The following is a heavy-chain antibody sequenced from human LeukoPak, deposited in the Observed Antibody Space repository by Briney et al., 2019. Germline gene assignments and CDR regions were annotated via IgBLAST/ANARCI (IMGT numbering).Heavy chain of an antibody. CDR2: IYSGGST. CDR3: ARDVGFIVGATPGAFDI. J-gene: IGHJ3*02. CDR1: GFTFSSYA. V-gene: IGHV3-66*01. D-gene: IGHD1-26*01. Sequence: GGSLRLSCAASGFTFSSYAMSWVRQAPGKGLEWVSVIYSGGSTYYADSVKGRFTISRDTPKNTLYLQMNSLRADDTAVYYCARDVGFIVGATPGAFDIWGQGTMVTVTS.